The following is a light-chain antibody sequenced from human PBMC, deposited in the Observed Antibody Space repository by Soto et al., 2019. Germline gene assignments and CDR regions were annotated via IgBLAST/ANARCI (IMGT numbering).Light chain of an antibody. V-gene: IGKV1-5*01. CDR3: QQYDSYSPLT. CDR2: DAS. Sequence: DIQITQSPSTLSASVGDRVPMTCRASQSISKWLAWYQQKPGTAPKLLIYDASNLESGVPSRFSGSGPGTEFTLTIRSLQPDDFATYYCQQYDSYSPLTFGGGTKVDI. J-gene: IGKJ4*01. CDR1: QSISKW.